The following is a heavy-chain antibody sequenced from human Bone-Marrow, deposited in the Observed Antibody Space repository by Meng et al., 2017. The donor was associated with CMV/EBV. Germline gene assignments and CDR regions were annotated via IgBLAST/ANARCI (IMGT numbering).Heavy chain of an antibody. J-gene: IGHJ6*02. D-gene: IGHD2-15*01. CDR2: IIPIFGTA. Sequence: SVKVSCKASGGTFSSYAISWVRQAPGQGLEWMGGIIPIFGTANYAQKFQGRVTITTDESTSTAYMELSSLRSEDTAVYYCGKSAATSSLPYYYYYGMDVWGQGTTVTVSS. V-gene: IGHV1-69*05. CDR3: GKSAATSSLPYYYYYGMDV. CDR1: GGTFSSYA.